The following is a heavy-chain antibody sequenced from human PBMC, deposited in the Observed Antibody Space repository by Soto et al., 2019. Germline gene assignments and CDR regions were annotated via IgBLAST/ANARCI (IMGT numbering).Heavy chain of an antibody. CDR1: GGTFSSYA. J-gene: IGHJ4*02. CDR2: IIPIFGTA. CDR3: ARVSINKPLYDSRGYYFDY. Sequence: ASVKVSCKASGGTFSSYAISWVRQAPGQGLEWMGGIIPIFGTANYAQKFQGRVTITADESTSTAYMELSSLRSEDTAVYYCARVSINKPLYDSRGYYFDYWGQGTLVTVSS. D-gene: IGHD3-22*01. V-gene: IGHV1-69*13.